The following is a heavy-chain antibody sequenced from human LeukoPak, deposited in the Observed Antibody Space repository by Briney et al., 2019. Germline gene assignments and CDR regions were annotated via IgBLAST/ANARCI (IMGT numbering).Heavy chain of an antibody. J-gene: IGHJ4*02. D-gene: IGHD1-26*01. CDR1: GFTFSSYW. CDR2: IQRDGSGK. CDR3: ARNPPRYFN. Sequence: GGSLRLSCAASGFTFSSYWMIWVRQAPGKGLEWVANIQRDGSGKYYVDSVKGRFTISRDNAKNSLYLQMNSLRAEDTAVYYCARNPPRYFNWGQGTLVTVSS. V-gene: IGHV3-7*05.